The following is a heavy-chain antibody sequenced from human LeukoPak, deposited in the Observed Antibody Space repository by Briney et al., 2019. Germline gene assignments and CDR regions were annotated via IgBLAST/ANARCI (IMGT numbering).Heavy chain of an antibody. Sequence: SETLSLTCTVSGGSISSSSYYWGWIRQPPGKGLEWIGSIYYSGSTYYNPSLKSRVTISVDRSKNQFSLKLSSVTAADTAVYYCAREVEQQLVFDYWGQGTLVTVSS. D-gene: IGHD6-13*01. J-gene: IGHJ4*02. V-gene: IGHV4-39*07. CDR2: IYYSGST. CDR1: GGSISSSSYY. CDR3: AREVEQQLVFDY.